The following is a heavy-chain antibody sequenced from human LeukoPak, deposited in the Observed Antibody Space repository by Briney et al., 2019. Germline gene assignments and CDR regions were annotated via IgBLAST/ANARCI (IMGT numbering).Heavy chain of an antibody. V-gene: IGHV1-2*02. D-gene: IGHD3-10*01. J-gene: IGHJ3*02. CDR1: GYTFTGYY. CDR2: INPNSGGT. CDR3: ARVYYGGGAFDI. Sequence: ASVKVSCKASGYTFTGYYMHWVRQAPGQGLEWMGWINPNSGGTNYAQKFQGRVTTTRDTSISTAYMELSRLRSDDTAVYYCARVYYGGGAFDIWGQGTMVTVSS.